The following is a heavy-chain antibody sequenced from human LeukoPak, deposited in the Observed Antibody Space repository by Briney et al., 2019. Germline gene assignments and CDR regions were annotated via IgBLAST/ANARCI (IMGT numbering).Heavy chain of an antibody. CDR1: GYTFTSYG. D-gene: IGHD3-3*01. CDR3: ARGGTYDFWSGVPNWFDP. CDR2: ISAYNGNT. Sequence: ASVKVSCKASGYTFTSYGISWVRQAPGQGLEWMGWISAYNGNTNYAQKLQGRVTMTTDTSTSTAYMELRSLRSDDTAVYYCARGGTYDFWSGVPNWFDPWGQGTLVTVSS. V-gene: IGHV1-18*01. J-gene: IGHJ5*02.